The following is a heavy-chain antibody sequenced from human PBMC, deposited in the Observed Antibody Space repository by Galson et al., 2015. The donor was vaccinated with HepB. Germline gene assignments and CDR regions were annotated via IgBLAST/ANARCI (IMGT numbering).Heavy chain of an antibody. Sequence: SLRLSCAASGFTFSNAWMSWVRQAPGKGLEWVGRIKSKTDGGTTDYAAPVKGRFTISRDDSKNTLYLQMNSLKTEDTAVYYCTALPNGDYYYCYGMDVWGQGTTVTVSS. CDR2: IKSKTDGGTT. J-gene: IGHJ6*02. V-gene: IGHV3-15*01. D-gene: IGHD2-8*01. CDR3: TALPNGDYYYCYGMDV. CDR1: GFTFSNAW.